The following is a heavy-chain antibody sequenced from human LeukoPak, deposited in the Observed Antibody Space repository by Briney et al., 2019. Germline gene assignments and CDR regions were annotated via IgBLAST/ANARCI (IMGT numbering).Heavy chain of an antibody. D-gene: IGHD4-17*01. CDR3: ARGTTTVTTANWFDP. CDR2: IYYSGST. J-gene: IGHJ5*02. V-gene: IGHV4-59*01. Sequence: SEALSLTCTVSGGSISSYYWSWIRQPPGKGLEWIGYIYYSGSTNYNPSLKSRVTISVDTSKNQFSLKLSSVTAADTAVYYCARGTTTVTTANWFDPWGQGTLVTVSS. CDR1: GGSISSYY.